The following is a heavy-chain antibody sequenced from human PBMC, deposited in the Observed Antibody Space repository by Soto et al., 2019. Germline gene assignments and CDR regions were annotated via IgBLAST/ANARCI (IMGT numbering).Heavy chain of an antibody. D-gene: IGHD3-22*01. J-gene: IGHJ6*02. Sequence: QVQLVESGGGVVQPGRSLRLSCAASGFTFSSYAMHWVRQAPGKGLEWVAVISYDGSNKYYADSVKGRFTISRDNSKNTXXLQMNSLRAEDTAVYYCASLYDSSGYGYYYYGMDVWGQGTTVTVSS. V-gene: IGHV3-30-3*01. CDR3: ASLYDSSGYGYYYYGMDV. CDR2: ISYDGSNK. CDR1: GFTFSSYA.